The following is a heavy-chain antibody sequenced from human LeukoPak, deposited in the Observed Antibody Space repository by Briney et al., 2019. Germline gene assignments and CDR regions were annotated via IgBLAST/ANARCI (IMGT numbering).Heavy chain of an antibody. Sequence: PGGSLRLSCAASGFTFSSYAMSWVRQAPGKGLEWVSAISGSGGSTYYADSVKGRFTISRDNSKNTLYLQMNSLRAEDTAVYYCAKRVYYYGSGSYSFDYWGQGTLVTVSS. J-gene: IGHJ4*02. CDR1: GFTFSSYA. D-gene: IGHD3-10*01. V-gene: IGHV3-23*01. CDR3: AKRVYYYGSGSYSFDY. CDR2: ISGSGGST.